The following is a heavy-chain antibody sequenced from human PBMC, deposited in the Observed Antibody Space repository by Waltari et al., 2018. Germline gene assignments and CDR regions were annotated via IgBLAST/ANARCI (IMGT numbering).Heavy chain of an antibody. CDR3: ARELYSYGYIVV. V-gene: IGHV3-7*01. CDR2: INQDERYK. Sequence: EVQLVESGGDLVQPGGSLRLSSEPSGSRFDSFWMPWVRQAPGKGLEWVANINQDERYKNYVDSVKGRFTVSRDNAKNSLYLQMNKLRVEDTGVYYCARELYSYGYIVVWGQGTRVTVSS. J-gene: IGHJ4*02. CDR1: GSRFDSFW. D-gene: IGHD5-18*01.